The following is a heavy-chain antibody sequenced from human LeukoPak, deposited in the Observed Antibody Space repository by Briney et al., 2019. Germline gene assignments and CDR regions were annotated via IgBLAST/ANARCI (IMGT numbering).Heavy chain of an antibody. CDR2: ISGSGGST. CDR3: ASTGGHSSGYYYPGY. V-gene: IGHV3-23*01. Sequence: GGSLRLSCAASGFTFSSYAMSWVRQAPGKGLEWVSAISGSGGSTYYADSVKGRFTISRDNSKNMLYLQMNSLRAEDTAVYYCASTGGHSSGYYYPGYWGQGTLVTVSS. J-gene: IGHJ4*02. D-gene: IGHD3-22*01. CDR1: GFTFSSYA.